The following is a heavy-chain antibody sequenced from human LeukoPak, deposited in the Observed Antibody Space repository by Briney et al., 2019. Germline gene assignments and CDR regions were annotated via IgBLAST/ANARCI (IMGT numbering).Heavy chain of an antibody. CDR2: IYYSGRT. J-gene: IGHJ4*02. Sequence: SETLSLTCTVSVGSVNTYYWSWLRQPRGKGLEWIGYIYYSGRTDYDPSLKSRVTMSVDTSRDQFSLKLTSVTAADTAVYYCARHLWSLDLRGFDYWGQGTLVTVSS. CDR1: VGSVNTYY. V-gene: IGHV4-59*08. D-gene: IGHD3/OR15-3a*01. CDR3: ARHLWSLDLRGFDY.